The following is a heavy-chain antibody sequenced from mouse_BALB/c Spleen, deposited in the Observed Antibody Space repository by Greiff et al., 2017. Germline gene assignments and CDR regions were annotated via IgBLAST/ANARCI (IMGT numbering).Heavy chain of an antibody. Sequence: VQLQQSGTVLARPGASVKMSCKASGYTFTSYWMHWVKQRPGQGLEWIGAIYPGNSDTSYNQKFKGKAKLTAVTSTSTAYMELSSLTNEDSAVYYCTRRSYYGNYFDYWGQGTTLTVSS. V-gene: IGHV1-5*01. CDR1: GYTFTSYW. J-gene: IGHJ2*01. CDR2: IYPGNSDT. D-gene: IGHD2-1*01. CDR3: TRRSYYGNYFDY.